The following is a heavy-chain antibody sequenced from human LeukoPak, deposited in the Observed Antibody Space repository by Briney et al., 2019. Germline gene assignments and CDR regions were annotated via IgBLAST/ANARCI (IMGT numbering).Heavy chain of an antibody. CDR1: GGSFSGYY. V-gene: IGHV4-34*01. Sequence: PSETLSLTCAVYGGSFSGYYWSWIRQPPGKGLEWIGEINHSGSTNYNPSPKSRVTISVDTSKNQFSLKLSSVTAADTAVYYCARVPVPATIYVGYYYYMDVWGKGTTVTVSS. CDR3: ARVPVPATIYVGYYYYMDV. J-gene: IGHJ6*03. D-gene: IGHD2-2*01. CDR2: INHSGST.